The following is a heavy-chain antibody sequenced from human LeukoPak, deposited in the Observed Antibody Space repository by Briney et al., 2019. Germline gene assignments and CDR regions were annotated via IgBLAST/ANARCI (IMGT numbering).Heavy chain of an antibody. CDR1: GFTFSSYW. CDR2: ISSSSSTI. Sequence: PGGSLRLSCAASGFTFSSYWMNWVRQAPGRGLEWVSYISSSSSTIYYADSVKGRFTISRDNAKNSLYLQMNSLRAEDTAVYYCARDVLDDFWSGYYSNYYYMDVWGKGTTVTVSS. CDR3: ARDVLDDFWSGYYSNYYYMDV. D-gene: IGHD3-3*01. V-gene: IGHV3-48*01. J-gene: IGHJ6*03.